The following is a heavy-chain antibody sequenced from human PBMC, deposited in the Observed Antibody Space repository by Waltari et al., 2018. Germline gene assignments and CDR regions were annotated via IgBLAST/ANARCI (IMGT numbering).Heavy chain of an antibody. CDR3: ARADYYGSGYFDY. CDR1: GYTFTSYD. V-gene: IGHV1-2*06. CDR2: INPNSGGT. D-gene: IGHD3-10*01. Sequence: QVQLVQSGAEVKKPGASVKVSCKASGYTFTSYDINWVRQAPGQGLEWMGRINPNSGGTNYAQKFQGRVTISVDTSKNQFSLKLSSVTAADTAVYYCARADYYGSGYFDYWGQGTLVTVSS. J-gene: IGHJ4*02.